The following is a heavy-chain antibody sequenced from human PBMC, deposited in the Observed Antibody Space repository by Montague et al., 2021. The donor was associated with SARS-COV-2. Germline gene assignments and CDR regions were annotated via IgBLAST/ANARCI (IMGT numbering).Heavy chain of an antibody. V-gene: IGHV3-48*03. CDR3: ASEMATIEYYYYGMDV. J-gene: IGHJ6*02. Sequence: SLRLSCAASGFTFGSYEMNWVRQAPGKGLEWVSYISSSGSTIYYADSVKGRFTISRDNAKNSLYLQMNSLRAEDTAVYYCASEMATIEYYYYGMDVWGQGTTVTVSS. D-gene: IGHD5-24*01. CDR1: GFTFGSYE. CDR2: ISSSGSTI.